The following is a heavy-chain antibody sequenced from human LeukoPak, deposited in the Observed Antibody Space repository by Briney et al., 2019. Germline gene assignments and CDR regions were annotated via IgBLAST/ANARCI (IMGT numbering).Heavy chain of an antibody. Sequence: SETLSLTCTVSGGSISSSSYYWGWIRQPPGKGLEWIGEINHRGSTNYNPSLKSRVTISVDTSKNQFSLKLSSVTAADTAVYYCARFLRTGFWSGYGLYNWFDPWGQGTLVTVSS. CDR3: ARFLRTGFWSGYGLYNWFDP. CDR2: INHRGST. J-gene: IGHJ5*02. D-gene: IGHD3-3*01. V-gene: IGHV4-39*07. CDR1: GGSISSSSYY.